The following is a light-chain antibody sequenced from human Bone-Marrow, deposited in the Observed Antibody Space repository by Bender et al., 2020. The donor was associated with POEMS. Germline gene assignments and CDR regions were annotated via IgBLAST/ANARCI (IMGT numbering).Light chain of an antibody. CDR3: CSHAGGSSLVL. CDR2: EVK. Sequence: QSALTQPRSVSGSPRHSVTIACTGTSNDVGGYDSVSWFQQDPDQAPKLLIYEVKKRPSGVPDRFSGSKSGNTASLTVSGLQAEDEADYFCCSHAGGSSLVLFGGGTKLTVL. J-gene: IGLJ2*01. V-gene: IGLV2-11*01. CDR1: SNDVGGYDS.